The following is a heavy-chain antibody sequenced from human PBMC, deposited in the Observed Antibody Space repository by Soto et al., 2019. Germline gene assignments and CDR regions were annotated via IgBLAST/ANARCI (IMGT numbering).Heavy chain of an antibody. CDR2: IYWADDE. Sequence: ITLKESGPTLVKPTQTLTLTCTFSGFSLHTGGVGVGCVRQPRGTAMEWLALIYWADDERYRPSLRSRLNITKDTINNQVVLTMTNMDPEDTATYYCVRNWRYYGGDYYYGMDAWGQGTTVTVSS. CDR3: VRNWRYYGGDYYYGMDA. J-gene: IGHJ6*02. D-gene: IGHD3-10*01. V-gene: IGHV2-5*02. CDR1: GFSLHTGGVG.